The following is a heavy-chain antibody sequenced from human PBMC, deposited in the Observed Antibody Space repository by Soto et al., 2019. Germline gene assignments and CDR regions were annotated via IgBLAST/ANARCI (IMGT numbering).Heavy chain of an antibody. V-gene: IGHV3-33*01. CDR1: GFTFSSYG. CDR3: ARGQSVKGITIFGVVIVPNDFDY. Sequence: GGSLRLSCAASGFTFSSYGMHWVRQAPGKGLEWVAVIWYDGSNKYYADSVKGRFTISRDNSKNTLYLQMNSLRAEDTAVYYCARGQSVKGITIFGVVIVPNDFDYWGQGTLVTVSS. J-gene: IGHJ4*02. D-gene: IGHD3-3*01. CDR2: IWYDGSNK.